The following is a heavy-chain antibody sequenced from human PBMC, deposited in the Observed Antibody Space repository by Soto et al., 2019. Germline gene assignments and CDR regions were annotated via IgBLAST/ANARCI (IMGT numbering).Heavy chain of an antibody. CDR3: VRASKPKAHFDS. CDR2: MHTSGST. CDR1: GGSIRGYY. V-gene: IGHV4-4*07. Sequence: SETQSLTCTVSGGSIRGYYWLWVRQAAGMGLEWLGRMHTSGSTNYNPSLKSRVTFSVDMSKNQISLKMASVTAADTALYYCVRASKPKAHFDSWGQGTLVTVSS. J-gene: IGHJ4*02.